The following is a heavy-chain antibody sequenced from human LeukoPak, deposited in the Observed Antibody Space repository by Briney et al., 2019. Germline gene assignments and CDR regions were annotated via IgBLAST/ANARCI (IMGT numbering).Heavy chain of an antibody. CDR3: AKDYYYGSGSYLDY. D-gene: IGHD3-10*01. J-gene: IGHJ4*02. V-gene: IGHV3-23*01. Sequence: GGSLRLSCAASGFTFSSYAMSWVRQAPGKGLEWVSAISGSGGSTYYADSVKGRFTISRDNSKNTLYLQMNSLRAEDTAVYYCAKDYYYGSGSYLDYWGQGALVTVSS. CDR2: ISGSGGST. CDR1: GFTFSSYA.